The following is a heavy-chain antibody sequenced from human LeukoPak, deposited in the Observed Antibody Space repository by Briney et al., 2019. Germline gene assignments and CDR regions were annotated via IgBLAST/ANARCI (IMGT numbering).Heavy chain of an antibody. CDR1: GFTFSSYW. J-gene: IGHJ6*03. Sequence: GGSLRLSCAASGFTFSSYWMSWVRQAPGKGLEWVANINQDGGEKYYADSVKGRFTISRDNSKNTLYLQMNSLRAEDTAVYYCANVPIVGATGDYYYYMDVWGKGTTVTVSS. CDR3: ANVPIVGATGDYYYYMDV. V-gene: IGHV3-7*01. D-gene: IGHD1-26*01. CDR2: INQDGGEK.